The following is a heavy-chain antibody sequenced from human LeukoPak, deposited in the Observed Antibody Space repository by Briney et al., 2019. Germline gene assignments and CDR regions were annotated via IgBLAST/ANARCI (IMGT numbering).Heavy chain of an antibody. CDR3: ARDLGATIFDFDY. CDR2: ITGSSTTI. Sequence: GGSLRLSCAASGFTFRHYNMNWVRQAPGKGLEWVSHITGSSTTIYYADSVKGRFTISRDNAKNSLYLQMNSLRVEDTAVYYCARDLGATIFDFDYWGQGTLVTVSS. D-gene: IGHD1-26*01. CDR1: GFTFRHYN. J-gene: IGHJ4*02. V-gene: IGHV3-48*01.